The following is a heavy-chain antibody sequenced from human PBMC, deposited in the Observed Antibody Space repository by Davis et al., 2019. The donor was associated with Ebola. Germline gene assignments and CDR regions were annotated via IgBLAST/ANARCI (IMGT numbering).Heavy chain of an antibody. CDR1: GGTYSSYA. Sequence: SVKVSCKASGGTYSSYAISWVRQAPGQGLEWMGGIIPIFGTANYAQKFQGRVTITADESTSTAYMELSSLRSEDTAVYYCARDGVQGFDPWGQGTLVTVSS. V-gene: IGHV1-69*13. CDR3: ARDGVQGFDP. CDR2: IIPIFGTA. J-gene: IGHJ5*02. D-gene: IGHD3-10*01.